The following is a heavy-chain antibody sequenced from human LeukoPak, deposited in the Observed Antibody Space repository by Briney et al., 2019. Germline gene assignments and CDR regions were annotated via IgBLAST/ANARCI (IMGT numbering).Heavy chain of an antibody. J-gene: IGHJ6*02. CDR1: GGSITTTNY. CDR3: ASSDRHYGMDV. V-gene: IGHV4-4*02. CDR2: ISLAGRT. Sequence: SETLSLTCGVSGGSITTTNYWSWVRQPPGGGLEWIGEISLAGRTRYNPSLQSRVHISIDESKNHLYLNLASVTAADTAVYYCASSDRHYGMDVWGQGTTVTVSS.